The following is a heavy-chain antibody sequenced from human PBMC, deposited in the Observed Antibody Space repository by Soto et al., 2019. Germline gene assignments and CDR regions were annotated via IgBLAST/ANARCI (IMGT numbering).Heavy chain of an antibody. J-gene: IGHJ6*02. CDR2: IGTSGKTI. CDR1: GFTFSSYE. D-gene: IGHD4-4*01. CDR3: ARDPAIYSGKFDYGLDV. Sequence: EVQLVESGGGLVQAGGSLRLFCAVSGFTFSSYEMNWVRQAPGKGLEWVSYIGTSGKTIYYADSVRGRFTISRGNAKNSLYLQMNSLRAEDTAVYFCARDPAIYSGKFDYGLDVWGRGTTVTVSS. V-gene: IGHV3-48*03.